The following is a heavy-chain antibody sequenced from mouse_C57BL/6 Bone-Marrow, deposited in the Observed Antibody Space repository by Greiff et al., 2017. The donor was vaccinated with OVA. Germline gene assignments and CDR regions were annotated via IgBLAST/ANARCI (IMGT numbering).Heavy chain of an antibody. Sequence: GGGLVQPKGSLKLSCAASGFSFNTYAMNWVRQAPGKGLEWVARIRSKSNNYATYYADSVKDRFTISRDDSESMLYLQMNNLKTEDTAMYYCVRDKDYAMDYWGQGTSVTVSS. CDR3: VRDKDYAMDY. J-gene: IGHJ4*01. CDR1: GFSFNTYA. CDR2: IRSKSNNYAT. V-gene: IGHV10-1*01.